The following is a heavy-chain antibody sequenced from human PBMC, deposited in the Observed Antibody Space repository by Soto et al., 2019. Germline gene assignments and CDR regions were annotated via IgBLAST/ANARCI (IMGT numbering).Heavy chain of an antibody. CDR2: IYYSGST. CDR3: ARGVFSPTYSAFDI. D-gene: IGHD2-21*01. Sequence: SETLCLTCSVSDGSIGGGDGYWSWIRQPPGKGLEWIGYIYYSGSTYYNPSLKSRVTISVDTSKNQFSLKLSSVTAADTAVYYCARGVFSPTYSAFDIWGQGTMVTVSS. J-gene: IGHJ3*02. CDR1: DGSIGGGDGY. V-gene: IGHV4-30-4*01.